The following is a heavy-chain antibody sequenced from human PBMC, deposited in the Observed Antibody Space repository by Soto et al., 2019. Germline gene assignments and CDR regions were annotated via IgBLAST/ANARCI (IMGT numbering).Heavy chain of an antibody. CDR1: GYTFTSYA. V-gene: IGHV1-3*01. D-gene: IGHD3-22*01. CDR3: ARVGYYYDSSGPIRI. J-gene: IGHJ3*02. CDR2: INAGNGNT. Sequence: ASVKVSCKASGYTFTSYAMHWVRQAPGQRLEWMGWINAGNGNTKYSQKFQGRVTITRDTSASTAYMELSSLRSEDTAVYYCARVGYYYDSSGPIRIWGQGTMVTVSS.